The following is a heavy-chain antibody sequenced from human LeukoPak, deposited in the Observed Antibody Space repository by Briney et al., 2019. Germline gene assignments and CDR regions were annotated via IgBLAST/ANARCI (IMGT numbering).Heavy chain of an antibody. CDR2: IYYTGST. CDR3: AKGGWSLGY. Sequence: SETLSLTCTVSGGSISSYYWSWIRQPPGKGLEWIGYIYYTGSTNYNPSLKSRVTISVDTSKNQFSLRLTSVTAADTAVYYCAKGGWSLGYWGQGTLVTVSS. CDR1: GGSISSYY. V-gene: IGHV4-59*01. D-gene: IGHD3-3*01. J-gene: IGHJ4*02.